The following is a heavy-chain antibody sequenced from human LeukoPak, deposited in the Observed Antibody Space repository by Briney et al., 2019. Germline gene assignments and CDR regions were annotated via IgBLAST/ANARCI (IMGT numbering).Heavy chain of an antibody. D-gene: IGHD4-23*01. CDR1: GFTFSSYG. CDR3: ARPATGYGGNSALDY. J-gene: IGHJ4*02. V-gene: IGHV3-23*01. CDR2: ISGGGGST. Sequence: PGGTLRLSCAASGFTFSSYGMSWVRQAPGKGLEWVSAISGGGGSTYYADSVKGRFTISRDNSKNTLYLQMNSLRAEDTAVYYCARPATGYGGNSALDYWGQGTLVTVSS.